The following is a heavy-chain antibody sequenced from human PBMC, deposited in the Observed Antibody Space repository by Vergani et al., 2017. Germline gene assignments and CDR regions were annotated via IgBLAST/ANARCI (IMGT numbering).Heavy chain of an antibody. V-gene: IGHV3-23*01. D-gene: IGHD6-6*01. CDR1: GFTFSSYA. CDR3: ARVAQKGDIGSSSSAEDAFDI. J-gene: IGHJ3*02. CDR2: ISGSGGST. Sequence: EVQLLESGGGLVQPGGSLRLSCAASGFTFSSYAMSWVRQAPGKGLEWVSAISGSGGSTYYADSVKGRFTISRDNSKNTLYLQMNSLRAEDTAVYYCARVAQKGDIGSSSSAEDAFDIWGQGTMVTVSS.